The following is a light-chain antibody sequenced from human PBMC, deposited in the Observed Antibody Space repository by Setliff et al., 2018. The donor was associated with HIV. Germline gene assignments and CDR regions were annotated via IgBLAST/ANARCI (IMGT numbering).Light chain of an antibody. V-gene: IGLV2-14*01. Sequence: QSVLTQPASVSGSPGQSITISCTGTSSDVGGYNYVSWYQQHPGKAPKLIIYEVSNRPSGISNRFSGSKSGNTASLTISGLQAEDEADYYCSSYTTRNTLPFGTGTKVTVL. CDR1: SSDVGGYNY. CDR2: EVS. CDR3: SSYTTRNTLP. J-gene: IGLJ1*01.